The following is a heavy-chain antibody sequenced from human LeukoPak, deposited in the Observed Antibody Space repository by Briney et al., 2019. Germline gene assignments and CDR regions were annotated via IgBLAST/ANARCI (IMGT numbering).Heavy chain of an antibody. CDR3: AKEVTPNYSGFDAFDI. D-gene: IGHD2-15*01. V-gene: IGHV3-48*03. J-gene: IGHJ3*02. CDR1: GFTFSAYE. Sequence: GGSLRLSCAASGFTFSAYEMGWVRQAPGKGLEWISYISSSGSTIYHADSVKGRFTISRDDAKNSLYLQMNSLRAEDTAVYYCAKEVTPNYSGFDAFDIWGQGTMVTVSS. CDR2: ISSSGSTI.